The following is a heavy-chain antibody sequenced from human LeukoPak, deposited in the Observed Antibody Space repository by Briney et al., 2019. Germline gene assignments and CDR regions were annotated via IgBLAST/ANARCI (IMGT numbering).Heavy chain of an antibody. CDR2: IYYSGST. Sequence: SETLSLTCTVPGCSLSSGGYYWSWIRQHPGKGLERLGYIYYSGSTYYNPSLKSRVTISVDTSKNQFSLKLSSVTAADTAVYYCAREDWGLRGYIVGATRGAFDIWGQGTMVTVSS. CDR3: AREDWGLRGYIVGATRGAFDI. D-gene: IGHD1-26*01. J-gene: IGHJ3*02. V-gene: IGHV4-31*03. CDR1: GCSLSSGGYY.